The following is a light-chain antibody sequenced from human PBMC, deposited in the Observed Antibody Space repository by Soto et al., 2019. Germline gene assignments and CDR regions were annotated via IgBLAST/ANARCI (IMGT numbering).Light chain of an antibody. J-gene: IGKJ1*01. Sequence: EILMTQSPGTLSLSPGERATLSCRASQSVSSSYLAWYQQKPGQAPRLLIYGASTRATGIPARFSSSGSGTEFTLTISSLQSEDFAVYYCQQYNNWPLFGQGTKVDIK. CDR2: GAS. CDR3: QQYNNWPL. V-gene: IGKV3-15*01. CDR1: QSVSSSY.